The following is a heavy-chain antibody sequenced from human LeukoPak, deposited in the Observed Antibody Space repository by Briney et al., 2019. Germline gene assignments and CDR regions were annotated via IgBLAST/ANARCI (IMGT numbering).Heavy chain of an antibody. CDR1: GGSISSYY. D-gene: IGHD3-22*01. CDR3: ARDAYDSSGYSFDY. J-gene: IGHJ4*02. V-gene: IGHV4-59*12. CDR2: IYYSGST. Sequence: PSETLSLTCTVSGGSISSYYWSWIRQPPGKGLEWIGYIYYSGSTNYNPSLKSRVTISVDTSKNQFSLKLSSVTAADTAVYYCARDAYDSSGYSFDYWGQGTLVTVSS.